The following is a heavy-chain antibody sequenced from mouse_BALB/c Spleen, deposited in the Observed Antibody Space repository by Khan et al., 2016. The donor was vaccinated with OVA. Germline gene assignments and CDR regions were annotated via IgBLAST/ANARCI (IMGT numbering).Heavy chain of an antibody. Sequence: QMQLEESGPGLVQPSQSLSITCTVSGFSLTSYGVHWVRQSPGKGLEWLGVIWSGGSTDYNAAFISRLSISKDNSKSQVFFKMNSLQANDTAIYYCARRGYYYGRGAWFPYWGQGTLVTVSA. J-gene: IGHJ3*01. CDR1: GFSLTSYG. V-gene: IGHV2-2*02. CDR2: IWSGGST. CDR3: ARRGYYYGRGAWFPY. D-gene: IGHD1-1*01.